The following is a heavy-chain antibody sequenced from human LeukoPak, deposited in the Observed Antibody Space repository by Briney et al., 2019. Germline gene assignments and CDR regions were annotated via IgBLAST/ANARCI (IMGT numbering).Heavy chain of an antibody. CDR1: GGTFSSYA. J-gene: IGHJ6*02. CDR2: IIPIFGTA. D-gene: IGHD2-2*01. CDR3: ARVAACGSTSCETAIGGYYYYYGMDV. Sequence: SVKVSCKASGGTFSSYAISWVRQAPGQGLEWMGGIIPIFGTANYAQKFQGRVTITADESTSTAYMELSSLRSEDTAVYYCARVAACGSTSCETAIGGYYYYYGMDVWGQGTTVTVSS. V-gene: IGHV1-69*13.